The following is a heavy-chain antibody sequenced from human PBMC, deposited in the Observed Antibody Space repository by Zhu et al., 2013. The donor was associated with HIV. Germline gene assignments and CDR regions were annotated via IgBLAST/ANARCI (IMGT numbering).Heavy chain of an antibody. J-gene: IGHJ4*02. Sequence: VQLVESGGGLVQPGGSLRLSCAASGFTFSNYWMHWVRQVPGKGLVWVSRINTDGSITSYADSVKGRFTISRDNAKNTLYLQMNSLRVEDTAVYYCATQKGYSYAYAVDYWGQGTLVTVSS. CDR2: INTDGSIT. D-gene: IGHD5-18*01. CDR1: GFTFSNYW. CDR3: ATQKGYSYAYAVDY. V-gene: IGHV3-74*01.